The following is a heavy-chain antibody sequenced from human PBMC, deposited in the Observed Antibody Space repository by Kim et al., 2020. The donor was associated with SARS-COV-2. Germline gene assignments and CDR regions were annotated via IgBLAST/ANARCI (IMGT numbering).Heavy chain of an antibody. Sequence: GGSLRLSCAASGFTFSSYSMNWVRQAPGKGLEWVSSISSSSSYIYYADSVKGRFTISRDNAKNSLYLQMNSLRAEDTAVYYCARPTYGDYDGPDAFDIWGQGTMVTVSS. CDR2: ISSSSSYI. V-gene: IGHV3-21*01. J-gene: IGHJ3*02. CDR3: ARPTYGDYDGPDAFDI. CDR1: GFTFSSYS. D-gene: IGHD4-17*01.